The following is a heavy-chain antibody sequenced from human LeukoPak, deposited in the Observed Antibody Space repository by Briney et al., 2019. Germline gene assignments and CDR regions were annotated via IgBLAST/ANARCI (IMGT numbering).Heavy chain of an antibody. CDR3: TTDDTRTYYFDY. CDR1: GFTFSSYA. D-gene: IGHD1-1*01. V-gene: IGHV3-15*01. CDR2: IKSKTDGGTT. Sequence: GGSLRLSCAASGFTFSSYAMSWVRQAPGKGLEWVGRIKSKTDGGTTDYAAPVKGRFTISRDDSKNTLYLQMNSLKTEDTAVYYCTTDDTRTYYFDYWGQGTLVTVSS. J-gene: IGHJ4*02.